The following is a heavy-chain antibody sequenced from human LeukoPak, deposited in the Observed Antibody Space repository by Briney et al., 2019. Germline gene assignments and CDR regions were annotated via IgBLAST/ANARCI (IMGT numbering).Heavy chain of an antibody. CDR2: VNPNSGNT. D-gene: IGHD1-26*01. J-gene: IGHJ5*02. CDR3: TRGQGSGWFDP. CDR1: GYTFTTYD. Sequence: GASVKVSCKASGYTFTTYDINWVRQATGQGPEWMGWVNPNSGNTGYAQKFQGRVTMTRNTSISTVYMELSSLRSEDTAVYYCTRGQGSGWFDPWGQGTLVTVSS. V-gene: IGHV1-8*01.